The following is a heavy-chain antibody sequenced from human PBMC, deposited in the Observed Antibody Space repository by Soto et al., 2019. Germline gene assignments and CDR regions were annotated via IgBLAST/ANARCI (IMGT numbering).Heavy chain of an antibody. D-gene: IGHD2-15*01. V-gene: IGHV1-69*01. Sequence: QVQLVQSGSELTKPGSSVKVSCKASGGTFSSYAISWVRQAPGQGLEWMGGIIPIFDTANYAQKFQGRVSMTTDESTRTGYMELSSLRSEDTGVYYCERLYGGNLHYYYGIDVWGQGTTVTVSS. CDR3: ERLYGGNLHYYYGIDV. CDR1: GGTFSSYA. CDR2: IIPIFDTA. J-gene: IGHJ6*02.